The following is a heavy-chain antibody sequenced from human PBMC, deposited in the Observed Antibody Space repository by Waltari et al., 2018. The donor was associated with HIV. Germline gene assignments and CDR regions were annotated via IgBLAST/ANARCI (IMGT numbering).Heavy chain of an antibody. D-gene: IGHD2-15*01. J-gene: IGHJ4*02. V-gene: IGHV4-30-4*01. CDR3: ARGVAGYCDHNPGNYFYY. Sequence: QVQLQESGPGLVKPSQTRSLICTVSGGSISSSYYYWSWIRQPPGKGLEWIGYIYSRWSTYTTPSLKSRLTISVDTSKNHFSLKLISVTAADTAAYYCARGVAGYCDHNPGNYFYYWGQGTLLTVTS. CDR2: IYSRWST. CDR1: GGSISSSYYY.